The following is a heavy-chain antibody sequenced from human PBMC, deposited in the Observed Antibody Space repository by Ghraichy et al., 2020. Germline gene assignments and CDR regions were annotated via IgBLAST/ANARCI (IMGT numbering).Heavy chain of an antibody. CDR3: ARVGTSRYCSGGSCYSSGMDV. V-gene: IGHV1-2*04. CDR2: INPNSGGT. D-gene: IGHD2-15*01. J-gene: IGHJ6*02. Sequence: ASVKVSCKASGYTFTGYYMHWVRQAPGQGLEWMGWINPNSGGTNYAQKFQGWVTMTRDTSISTAYMELSRLRSDDTAVYYCARVGTSRYCSGGSCYSSGMDVWGQGTTVTVSS. CDR1: GYTFTGYY.